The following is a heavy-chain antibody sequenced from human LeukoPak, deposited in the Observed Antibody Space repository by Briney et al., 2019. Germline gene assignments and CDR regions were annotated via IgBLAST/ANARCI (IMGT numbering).Heavy chain of an antibody. Sequence: ASVKVSCKASGYTFTGYYMHWVRQATGQGLEWLGWMNPNSGNSGYAQKFQGRVTMTRNTSISTAYMELSSLRSEDTAVYYCARSPVGAIGPFDIWGQGTMVTVSS. V-gene: IGHV1-8*02. CDR2: MNPNSGNS. D-gene: IGHD1-26*01. J-gene: IGHJ3*02. CDR3: ARSPVGAIGPFDI. CDR1: GYTFTGYY.